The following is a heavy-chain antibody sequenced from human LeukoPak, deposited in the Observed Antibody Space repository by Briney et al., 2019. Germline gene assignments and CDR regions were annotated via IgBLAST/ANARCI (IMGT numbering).Heavy chain of an antibody. CDR1: GGTFSSYA. CDR2: IIPIFGTA. V-gene: IGHV1-69*05. Sequence: GASVKVSCKASGGTFSSYAISWVRQAPGQGLEWMGRIIPIFGTANYAQKFQGRVTITTDESTSTAYMELSSLRSEDTAVYYCARTDCSGGSCYRGYYYYYYYMDVWGKGTTVTVSS. D-gene: IGHD2-15*01. CDR3: ARTDCSGGSCYRGYYYYYYYMDV. J-gene: IGHJ6*03.